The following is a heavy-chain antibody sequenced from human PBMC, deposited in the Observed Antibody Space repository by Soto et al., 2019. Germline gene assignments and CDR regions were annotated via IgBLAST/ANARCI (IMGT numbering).Heavy chain of an antibody. D-gene: IGHD2-2*01. Sequence: GASVKVSCKASGYTFTSYAMHWVRQAPGQRLEWMGWINAGNGNTKYSQKFQGRVTITRDTSASTAYMELSSLRSEDTAVYYCATVPAAIIPNYGMGVWGQGTTVTVSS. CDR2: INAGNGNT. CDR3: ATVPAAIIPNYGMGV. V-gene: IGHV1-3*01. J-gene: IGHJ6*02. CDR1: GYTFTSYA.